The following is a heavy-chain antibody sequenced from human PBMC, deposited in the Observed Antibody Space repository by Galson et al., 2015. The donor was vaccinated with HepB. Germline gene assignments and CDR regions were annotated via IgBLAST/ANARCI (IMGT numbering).Heavy chain of an antibody. Sequence: SLRLSCAASGSTSSDFYMSWMRQAPGKGLEWISYISDSGRTKYYADSVKGRFTISRDNAKNSLHLQMNSLRAEDTAVYYCARDGAGVVPPNPSDAFDIWGQGTMVTVSP. J-gene: IGHJ3*02. CDR2: ISDSGRTK. CDR3: ARDGAGVVPPNPSDAFDI. D-gene: IGHD2-2*01. CDR1: GSTSSDFY. V-gene: IGHV3-11*01.